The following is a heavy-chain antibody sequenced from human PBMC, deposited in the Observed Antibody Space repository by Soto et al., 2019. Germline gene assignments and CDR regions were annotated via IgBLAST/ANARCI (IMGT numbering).Heavy chain of an antibody. CDR3: ASLHSSSWLIDP. Sequence: PSETLSLTCAVSGGSISSSNWWSWVRQPPGKGLEWIGEIYHSGSTNYNPSLKSRVTISIDKSKNQFSLKLSSVTAADTAVYYCASLHSSSWLIDPWGQGTLVTVSS. V-gene: IGHV4-4*02. J-gene: IGHJ5*02. D-gene: IGHD6-13*01. CDR1: GGSISSSNW. CDR2: IYHSGST.